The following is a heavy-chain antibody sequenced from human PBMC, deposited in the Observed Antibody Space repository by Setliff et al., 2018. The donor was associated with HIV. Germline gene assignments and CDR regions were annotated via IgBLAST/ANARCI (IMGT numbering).Heavy chain of an antibody. CDR3: AKDHSGSHLVPTAAFDN. Sequence: GGSLRLSCAASGFIFSSYAMTWVRQAPGKGLEWVSTIRGSGSGDTTHYADFVKGRFTISRDNSKNTVYLQMNGLRAEDTALYFCAKDHSGSHLVPTAAFDNWGQGTQVTVSS. V-gene: IGHV3-23*01. CDR2: IRGSGSGDTT. CDR1: GFIFSSYA. D-gene: IGHD3-10*01. J-gene: IGHJ4*02.